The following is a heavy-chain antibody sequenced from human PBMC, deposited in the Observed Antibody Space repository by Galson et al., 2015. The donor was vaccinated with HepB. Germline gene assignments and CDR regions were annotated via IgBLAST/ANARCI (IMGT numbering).Heavy chain of an antibody. CDR3: AREISSTYYYGGVYYFGY. J-gene: IGHJ4*02. V-gene: IGHV3-7*03. CDR1: GFTFSTYW. D-gene: IGHD3-22*01. Sequence: SLRLSCAASGFTFSTYWMSWVRQAPGKGLEWVANIEQDGSEKYYVDSVKGRFTISRDNAKNSLYLQMSGLRAEDTAVYYCAREISSTYYYGGVYYFGYWGQGTLVTVSS. CDR2: IEQDGSEK.